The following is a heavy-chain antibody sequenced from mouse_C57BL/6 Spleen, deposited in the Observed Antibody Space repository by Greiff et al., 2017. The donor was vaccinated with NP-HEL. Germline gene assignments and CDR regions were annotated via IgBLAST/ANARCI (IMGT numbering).Heavy chain of an antibody. CDR3: ARRGLTGADY. D-gene: IGHD4-1*01. V-gene: IGHV1-69*01. CDR1: GYTFTSYW. Sequence: QVQLQQPGAELVMPGASVKLSCKASGYTFTSYWMHWVKQRPGLGLEWIGEIDPSDSYTNYNQKFKGKSTLTVDKSSSTAYMQLSSLTSEDSAVYYCARRGLTGADYWGQGTTLTVSS. J-gene: IGHJ2*01. CDR2: IDPSDSYT.